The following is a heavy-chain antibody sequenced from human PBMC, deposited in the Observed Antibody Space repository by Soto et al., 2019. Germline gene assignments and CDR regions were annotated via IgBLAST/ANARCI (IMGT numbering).Heavy chain of an antibody. Sequence: PGGSLRLSCAASGFTFSSYAMHWVRQAPGKGLEWVAVISYDGSNKYYADSVKGRFTISRDNSKNTLYLQMNSLRAEDTAVYYCANSRRLLSWFDPWGQGTLVTVSS. CDR3: ANSRRLLSWFDP. CDR1: GFTFSSYA. V-gene: IGHV3-30-3*01. D-gene: IGHD3-16*02. CDR2: ISYDGSNK. J-gene: IGHJ5*02.